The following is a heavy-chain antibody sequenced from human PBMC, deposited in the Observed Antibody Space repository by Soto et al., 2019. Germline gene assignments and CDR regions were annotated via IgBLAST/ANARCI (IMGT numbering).Heavy chain of an antibody. V-gene: IGHV4-4*02. CDR1: GDSISRSYW. J-gene: IGHJ3*02. Sequence: QVQLQESGPGLVKPSGTLSLTCAVSGDSISRSYWWSWVRQFPGKGREWIGEIYHSGSTIYNPSLQSRVTLSVDKSKNAFSLKMRSVTAADTAVYYCTSRFGQLLADAFDIWGQGTMVTVSS. CDR2: IYHSGST. D-gene: IGHD3-10*01. CDR3: TSRFGQLLADAFDI.